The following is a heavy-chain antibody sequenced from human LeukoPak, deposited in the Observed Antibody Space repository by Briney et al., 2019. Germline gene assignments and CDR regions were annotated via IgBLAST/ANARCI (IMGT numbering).Heavy chain of an antibody. CDR3: VKDGRRSPPC. CDR2: INGGGGST. D-gene: IGHD2-15*01. J-gene: IGHJ4*02. V-gene: IGHV3-23*01. CDR1: GFTFSSYS. Sequence: SGGSLRLSCAASGFTFSSYSMKWVRQAPGKRPEWVSGINGGGGSTFYAESVKGRFTISRDNSKNTLYLQMSTLRVEDSAVYYCVKDGRRSPPCWGQGTRVTVSS.